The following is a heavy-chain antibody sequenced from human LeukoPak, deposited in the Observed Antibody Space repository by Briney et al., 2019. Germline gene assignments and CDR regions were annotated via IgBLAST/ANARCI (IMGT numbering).Heavy chain of an antibody. CDR2: INDRGIAT. CDR3: AKETRGYYDS. V-gene: IGHV3-23*01. CDR1: GFTFSNYA. Sequence: GGSLRLSCAASGFTFSNYAMSWVRQAPGKGLEWVSTINDRGIATYYADSVKGRFTISRDNAKNSLYLQMNSLRVEDTAVYYCAKETRGYYDSWGQGTLVTVSS. J-gene: IGHJ4*02.